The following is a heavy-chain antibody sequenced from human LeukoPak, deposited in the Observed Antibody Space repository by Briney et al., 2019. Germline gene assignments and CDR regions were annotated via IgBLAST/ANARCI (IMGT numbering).Heavy chain of an antibody. CDR1: GGSISNAGYY. D-gene: IGHD1-14*01. CDR2: IYHSGTT. Sequence: KPSETLSLTCTVSGGSISNAGYYWSWTRQPPGKGLEWIGYIYHSGTTYYNPSLKSRVTISVDRSKNQFSLKLSSVTAADTAVYYCARDCSLGTGWFDPWGQGTLVTVSS. J-gene: IGHJ5*02. V-gene: IGHV4-30-2*01. CDR3: ARDCSLGTGWFDP.